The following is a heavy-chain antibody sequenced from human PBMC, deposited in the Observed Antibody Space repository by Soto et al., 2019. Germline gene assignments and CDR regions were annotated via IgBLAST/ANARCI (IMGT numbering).Heavy chain of an antibody. CDR1: GYSFTSYW. CDR2: IYPGDSDT. V-gene: IGHV5-51*01. CDR3: ARPDPSIAVAGTGGGRVDY. J-gene: IGHJ4*02. Sequence: GESLKISCKGSGYSFTSYWIGWVRQMPGKGLEWMGIIYPGDSDTRYSPSFQGQVTISADKSISTAYLQWSSLKASDTAMYYCARPDPSIAVAGTGGGRVDYWGQGTLVTVSS. D-gene: IGHD6-19*01.